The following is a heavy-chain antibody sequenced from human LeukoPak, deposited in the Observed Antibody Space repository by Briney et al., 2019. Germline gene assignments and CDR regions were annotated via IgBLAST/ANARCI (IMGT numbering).Heavy chain of an antibody. CDR3: ARLLDNDSSGDPDTFDV. CDR1: GGSMSSHY. Sequence: SETLSLTCTVSGGSMSSHYWSWIRQSPGKGLEWIGYKSYSGRTYYKPSLRSRVTISVDTSKNHFSLSLTSVTAADAAVYYCARLLDNDSSGDPDTFDVWGQGTMVTVSS. V-gene: IGHV4-59*11. CDR2: KSYSGRT. J-gene: IGHJ3*01. D-gene: IGHD3-22*01.